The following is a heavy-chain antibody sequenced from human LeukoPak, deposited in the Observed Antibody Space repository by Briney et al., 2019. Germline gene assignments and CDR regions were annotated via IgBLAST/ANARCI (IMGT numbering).Heavy chain of an antibody. CDR1: GYTFTSYD. D-gene: IGHD3-9*01. CDR3: ARADRGPVLRYFDWLLYSDWYFDL. Sequence: ASVKVSCKASGYTFTSYDINWVRQATGQGLVWMGWMNPNSGNTGYAQKFQGRVTMTRNTSISTAYMELSSLRSEDTAVYYCARADRGPVLRYFDWLLYSDWYFDLWGRGTLVTVSS. CDR2: MNPNSGNT. J-gene: IGHJ2*01. V-gene: IGHV1-8*02.